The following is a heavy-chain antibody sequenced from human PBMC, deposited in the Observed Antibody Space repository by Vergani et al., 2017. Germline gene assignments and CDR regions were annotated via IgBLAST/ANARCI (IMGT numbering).Heavy chain of an antibody. J-gene: IGHJ3*02. Sequence: QVQLVQSGAEVKKPGASVKVSCKASGYTFTSYGISWVRQAPGQGLEWMGWISAYNGNTNYAQKLQGRVTMTTDTSTSTAYMELRSLRADDTAVYYCARGMERGYYDSSCYYQNAFDIWGQGTMVTVSS. D-gene: IGHD3-22*01. CDR3: ARGMERGYYDSSCYYQNAFDI. CDR2: ISAYNGNT. V-gene: IGHV1-18*01. CDR1: GYTFTSYG.